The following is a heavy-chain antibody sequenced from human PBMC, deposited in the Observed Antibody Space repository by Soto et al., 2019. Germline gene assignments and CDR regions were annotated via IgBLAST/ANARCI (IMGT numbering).Heavy chain of an antibody. CDR1: GGSIRNHY. V-gene: IGHV4-59*11. J-gene: IGHJ4*02. CDR3: TRANWYSEY. D-gene: IGHD7-27*01. Sequence: QVQLQESGPGLVKPSETLSLTCSVSGGSIRNHYWCWIRQPPGTGLEWIGYICYNGNTNYNPSVKSRVTMSVDTSRNQISLQLPTVTAAGTAVYYCTRANWYSEYWGQGTLVTVSS. CDR2: ICYNGNT.